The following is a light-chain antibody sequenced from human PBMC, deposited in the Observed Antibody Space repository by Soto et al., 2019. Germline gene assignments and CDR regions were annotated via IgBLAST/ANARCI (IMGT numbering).Light chain of an antibody. Sequence: QSVLTQSPSASASLGASVKLTCTLSSGHSNYAIAWHQLQPEKGPRFLMKTNSDGNHMKGDGIPDRFSGSTSGAERYLTISSLQSEDEADYYCQTWGTDIAVFGGGTKVTVL. V-gene: IGLV4-69*01. CDR3: QTWGTDIAV. CDR2: TNSDGNH. CDR1: SGHSNYA. J-gene: IGLJ3*02.